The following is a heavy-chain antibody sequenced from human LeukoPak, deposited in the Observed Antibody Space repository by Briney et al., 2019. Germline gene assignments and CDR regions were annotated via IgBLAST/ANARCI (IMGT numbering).Heavy chain of an antibody. CDR1: GFTFRSYG. J-gene: IGHJ4*02. CDR3: ATLDWSFDY. V-gene: IGHV3-30*03. Sequence: TGGSLRLSCAASGFTFRSYGMHWVRQAPGKGLEWVAVISYDGKNKDYADSVKGRFTISRDNSKNTLSLQMNSLRAEDTAMYYCATLDWSFDYWGQGTLVTVSS. CDR2: ISYDGKNK. D-gene: IGHD3/OR15-3a*01.